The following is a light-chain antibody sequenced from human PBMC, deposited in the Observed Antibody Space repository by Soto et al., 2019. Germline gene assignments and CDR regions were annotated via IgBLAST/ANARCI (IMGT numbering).Light chain of an antibody. CDR1: QTISSW. V-gene: IGKV1-5*03. CDR3: QQSYSMPYA. CDR2: KAS. Sequence: DIQMTQSPSTLSGSVGDRVTITCRASQTISSWLAWYQQKPGKAPKLLIYKASTLKSGVPSRFSGSGSGTEFTLTIISLQPEDYATYFCQQSYSMPYAFGPGTKVDIK. J-gene: IGKJ2*01.